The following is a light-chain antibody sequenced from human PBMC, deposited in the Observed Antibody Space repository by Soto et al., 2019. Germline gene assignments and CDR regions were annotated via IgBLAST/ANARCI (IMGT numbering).Light chain of an antibody. CDR2: GNI. CDR1: SSNIGAGYN. Sequence: QSVLTQPPSVSGAPGQRVTISCTGSSSNIGAGYNVHWYQQLPGTAPKLLIYGNINRPSAVPDRFSGSKSGTSASLAITGLQAEDEADYYCQSYDSSLSGYVFGTGTKLTVL. CDR3: QSYDSSLSGYV. J-gene: IGLJ1*01. V-gene: IGLV1-40*01.